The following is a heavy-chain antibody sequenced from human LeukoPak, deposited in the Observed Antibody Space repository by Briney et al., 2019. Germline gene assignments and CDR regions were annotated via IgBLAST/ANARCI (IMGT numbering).Heavy chain of an antibody. CDR2: ISRSSSYT. D-gene: IGHD3-3*01. J-gene: IGHJ4*02. CDR3: ARDRGDYDFWSGPPIDS. V-gene: IGHV3-11*06. Sequence: KPGGSLRLSCAASGFTFSDYNMRWIRQAPGKGLEWVSYISRSSSYTNYADSVKGRFTISRDNAKKSLYLQMSSLRAEGSAIYYCARDRGDYDFWSGPPIDSWGQGTLVTVSS. CDR1: GFTFSDYN.